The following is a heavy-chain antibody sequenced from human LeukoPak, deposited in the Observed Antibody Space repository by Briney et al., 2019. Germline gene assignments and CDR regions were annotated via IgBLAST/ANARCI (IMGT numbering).Heavy chain of an antibody. D-gene: IGHD3-10*01. CDR2: IYYSGPT. CDR1: GGSISSRNYY. V-gene: IGHV4-39*01. Sequence: SETLSLTCTVSGGSISSRNYYWGWIRQPPGKGLEWIGNIYYSGPTYYNPSLRSRVTISVDTSRNQFSLTLNSVTAAHTAVYYCAGVTMGYGESLYRGWGFDLWGRGTLVTVSS. CDR3: AGVTMGYGESLYRGWGFDL. J-gene: IGHJ2*01.